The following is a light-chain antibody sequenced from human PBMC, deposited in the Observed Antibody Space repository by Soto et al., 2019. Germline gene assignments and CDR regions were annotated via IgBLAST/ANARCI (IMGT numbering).Light chain of an antibody. CDR2: DNY. CDR1: NSNLENDY. J-gene: IGLJ7*01. Sequence: QSALTQPPSVSAAPGQTVTISCSGTNSNLENDYIFWYQQFPGTAAKLLIYDNYNRPSGIPYRFSASKSATSATLAITGLQTGDEADYYCGTWRGSLSAVVFGGGTQLTVL. V-gene: IGLV1-51*01. CDR3: GTWRGSLSAVV.